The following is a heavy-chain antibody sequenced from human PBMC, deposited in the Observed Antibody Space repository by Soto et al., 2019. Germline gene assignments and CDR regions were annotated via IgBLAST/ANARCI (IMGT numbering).Heavy chain of an antibody. J-gene: IGHJ4*02. CDR2: IRYGGGIT. CDR3: ASDAPDVDGIDD. V-gene: IGHV3-23*01. CDR1: GVTFISYA. D-gene: IGHD2-21*01. Sequence: GALRLSCVASGVTFISYAMSWVRQSPGKGLEWVAGIRYGGGITYYADSVKGRFTISTDISKNTVYLQMNILRGEDTALYYCASDAPDVDGIDDWGQGTPVTVSS.